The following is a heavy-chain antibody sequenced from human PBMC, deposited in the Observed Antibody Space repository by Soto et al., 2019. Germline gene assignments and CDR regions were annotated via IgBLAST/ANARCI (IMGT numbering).Heavy chain of an antibody. V-gene: IGHV2-5*01. J-gene: IGHJ4*02. CDR3: AHISLFTGSWFYFDY. D-gene: IGHD6-13*01. CDR1: GFSLSNSGVG. Sequence: QITLKESGPTLVNPTQTLTLTCTFSGFSLSNSGVGVGWIRQPPGKALEWLALIYWSDDKRYSPSLKSRLTIAKDTSKNQVVLTMTNVGPVDTATYYCAHISLFTGSWFYFDYWGQGTLVTVSS. CDR2: IYWSDDK.